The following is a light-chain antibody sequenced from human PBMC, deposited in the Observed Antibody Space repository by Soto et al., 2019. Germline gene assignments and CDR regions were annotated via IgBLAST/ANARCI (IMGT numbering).Light chain of an antibody. CDR1: QDISNY. CDR3: QQYDNLPLLT. Sequence: DIHMTQSPSSLSASVGDKVTITCQASQDISNYLNWYQQKPGKAPKLLIYDASNLETGAPSRLSGSGSVTDFTSTFSSLQPEDIATYYCQQYDNLPLLTFGPGTKADIK. CDR2: DAS. J-gene: IGKJ3*01. V-gene: IGKV1-33*01.